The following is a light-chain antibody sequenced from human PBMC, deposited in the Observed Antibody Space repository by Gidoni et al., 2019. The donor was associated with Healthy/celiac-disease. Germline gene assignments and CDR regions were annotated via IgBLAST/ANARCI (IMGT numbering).Light chain of an antibody. Sequence: AIRMTLSPSSLSASTGDRVTITCRASQGISSYLAWYQQKPGKAPKLLIYAASTLQSGVPSRFSGSGSGTDFTLTISCLQSEDFATYYCQQYYSYPLTFGQGTKLEIK. CDR1: QGISSY. CDR3: QQYYSYPLT. CDR2: AAS. J-gene: IGKJ2*01. V-gene: IGKV1-8*01.